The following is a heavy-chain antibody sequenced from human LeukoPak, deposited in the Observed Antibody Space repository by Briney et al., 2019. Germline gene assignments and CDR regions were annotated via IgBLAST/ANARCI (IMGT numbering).Heavy chain of an antibody. CDR3: ARDLWQWGELPGY. Sequence: GASVKVSCKASGNTFTTYYIHWVRQAPGQGLEWMGISNPSGGSTDYAQRFQGRVTMTADTSTSTVFMELSSLRSEDTAVYYCARDLWQWGELPGYWGQGTLVTVSS. CDR1: GNTFTTYY. J-gene: IGHJ4*02. V-gene: IGHV1-46*01. D-gene: IGHD1-26*01. CDR2: SNPSGGST.